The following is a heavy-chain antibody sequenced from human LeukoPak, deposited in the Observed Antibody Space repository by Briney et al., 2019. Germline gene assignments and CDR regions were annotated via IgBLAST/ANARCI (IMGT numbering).Heavy chain of an antibody. D-gene: IGHD6-13*01. CDR1: GFTFSTYS. J-gene: IGHJ4*02. V-gene: IGHV3-21*01. CDR3: AREPTYSSSWHTTCDY. CDR2: ITRSSYI. Sequence: PGGSLRLSCAASGFTFSTYSMNWVRQAPGKGLEWVSSITRSSYIYYADSVKGRFTISRDNAKNSLSLQMNSLRAEDTAVYYCAREPTYSSSWHTTCDYWGQGTLVTVSS.